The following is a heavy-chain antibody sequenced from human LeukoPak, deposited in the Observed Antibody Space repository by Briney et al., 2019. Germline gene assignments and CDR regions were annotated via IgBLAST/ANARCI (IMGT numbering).Heavy chain of an antibody. V-gene: IGHV4-31*03. J-gene: IGHJ4*02. Sequence: SETLSLTCSVSGVSIISGEYYWSWIRQHPGRGLEWIGYIYNTGSPYYNPSLRSRVAISPDTSKNEFSLSLGAVTAADAAGYYCARAVNQGIRHNFDDWGQGALVTVSS. CDR3: ARAVNQGIRHNFDD. CDR2: IYNTGSP. D-gene: IGHD5-18*01. CDR1: GVSIISGEYY.